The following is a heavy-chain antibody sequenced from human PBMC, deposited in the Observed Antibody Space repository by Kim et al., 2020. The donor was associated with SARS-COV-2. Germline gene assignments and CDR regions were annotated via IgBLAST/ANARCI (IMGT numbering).Heavy chain of an antibody. Sequence: SETLSLTCTVSGGSISSGSYYWSWIRQPAGKGLEWIGRIYTSGSTNYNPSLKSRVTISVDTSKNQFSLKLSSVTAADTAVYYCASSGWYQENYWGQGTLVTVSS. CDR3: ASSGWYQENY. V-gene: IGHV4-61*02. CDR2: IYTSGST. D-gene: IGHD6-19*01. J-gene: IGHJ4*02. CDR1: GGSISSGSYY.